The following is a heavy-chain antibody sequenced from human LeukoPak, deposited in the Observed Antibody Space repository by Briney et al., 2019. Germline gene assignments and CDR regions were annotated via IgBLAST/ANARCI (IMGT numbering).Heavy chain of an antibody. J-gene: IGHJ4*02. CDR3: ARVDCSSASSSASCYWVY. Sequence: GASVKVSCKASGYTFTSYDINWLRQATGQGLEWMGWMNPNSGNTGHAQKFQGRVTMTRDTSISTAYMELSSLRSEDTAVYYCARVDCSSASSSASCYWVYWGQGTLVTVSS. CDR2: MNPNSGNT. V-gene: IGHV1-8*01. D-gene: IGHD2-2*01. CDR1: GYTFTSYD.